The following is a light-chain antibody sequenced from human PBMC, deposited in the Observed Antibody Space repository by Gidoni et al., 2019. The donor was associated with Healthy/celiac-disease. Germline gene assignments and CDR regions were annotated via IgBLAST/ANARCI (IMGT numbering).Light chain of an antibody. J-gene: IGKJ5*01. CDR1: QGISSW. CDR2: AAS. Sequence: ITCRGSQGISSWLAWYKQKPGRSPKLLIYAASSLQSGVPSRISGSGSGTYFTLTISSLQPEDFATYYCQQANSFLPGTFGQGTRLEIK. CDR3: QQANSFLPGT. V-gene: IGKV1D-12*01.